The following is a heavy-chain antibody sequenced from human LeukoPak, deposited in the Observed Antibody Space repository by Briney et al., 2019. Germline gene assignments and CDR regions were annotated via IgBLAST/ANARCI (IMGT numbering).Heavy chain of an antibody. CDR2: IRSKANSYAT. Sequence: PGGSLRLSCAASGFTFSSYAMSWVRQASGKGLEWVGRIRSKANSYATAYAASVKGRFTISRDDSKNTAYLQMNSLKTEDTAVYYCTSQSIAARPTSLWGQGTLVTVSS. CDR1: GFTFSSYA. J-gene: IGHJ4*02. V-gene: IGHV3-73*01. CDR3: TSQSIAARPTSL. D-gene: IGHD6-6*01.